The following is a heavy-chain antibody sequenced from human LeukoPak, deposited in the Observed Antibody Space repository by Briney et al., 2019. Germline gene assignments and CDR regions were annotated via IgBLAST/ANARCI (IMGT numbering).Heavy chain of an antibody. V-gene: IGHV1-69*13. D-gene: IGHD2-2*01. CDR1: GGTFSSYA. CDR3: AREGCSSTSCHADYYYGMDV. CDR2: IIPIFGTA. J-gene: IGHJ6*02. Sequence: ASVKVSCKASGGTFSSYAISWVRQAPGQGLEWMGGIIPIFGTANYAQKFQGRVTITADESTSTAYMELSSLRSEDTAVYYCAREGCSSTSCHADYYYGMDVWGQGTTVTVSS.